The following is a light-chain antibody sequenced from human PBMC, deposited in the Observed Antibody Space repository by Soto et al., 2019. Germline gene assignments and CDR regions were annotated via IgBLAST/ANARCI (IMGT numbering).Light chain of an antibody. CDR3: QQYGTSPWT. Sequence: EIVLTQSPGTLSLFPGERATLSCRATQSVNSDYLAWYQQKPGQAPRLLIYIASRRATGIPDRFSGSGSGTDFTLTINRLEPEDFAGDYCQQYGTSPWTFGQGTKVEIK. V-gene: IGKV3-20*01. CDR1: QSVNSDY. CDR2: IAS. J-gene: IGKJ1*01.